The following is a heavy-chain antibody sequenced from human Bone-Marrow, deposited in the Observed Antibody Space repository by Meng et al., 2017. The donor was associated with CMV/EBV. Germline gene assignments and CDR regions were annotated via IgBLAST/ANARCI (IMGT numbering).Heavy chain of an antibody. Sequence: ASVKVSCKASGYTFTGYYMHWVRQATGQGLEWMGWVNPNSGNTGYAQKFQGRVTITRNTSISTAYMELSSLRSEDTAVYYCARGDPGWGSSSWSYYYYGMDVWGQGTTVTVSS. J-gene: IGHJ6*02. CDR3: ARGDPGWGSSSWSYYYYGMDV. D-gene: IGHD6-13*01. CDR2: VNPNSGNT. CDR1: GYTFTGYY. V-gene: IGHV1-8*03.